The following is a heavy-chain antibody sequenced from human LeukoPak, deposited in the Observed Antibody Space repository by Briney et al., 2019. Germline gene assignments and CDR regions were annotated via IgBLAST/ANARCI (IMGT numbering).Heavy chain of an antibody. J-gene: IGHJ4*02. CDR2: IWYDGSNK. Sequence: PGGSLRLSCAASGFTFSSYGMHWVRQAPGKGLEWVAVIWYDGSNKYYADSVKGRFTISRDNSKNTLYLQMNSLRAEDTAVYYCAKGGDIVVVVAATRFDYWGQGTLVTASS. CDR3: AKGGDIVVVVAATRFDY. D-gene: IGHD2-15*01. CDR1: GFTFSSYG. V-gene: IGHV3-33*06.